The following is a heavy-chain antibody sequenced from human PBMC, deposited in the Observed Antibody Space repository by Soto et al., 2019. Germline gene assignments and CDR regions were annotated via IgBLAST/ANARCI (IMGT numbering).Heavy chain of an antibody. CDR1: GYTFTSYG. Sequence: ASVKVSCKASGYTFTSYGISWVRQAPGQGLEWMGWISAYNGNTNYAQKLQGRVTMTTDTSTSTAYMELRSLRSDDTAVYYCARITYYYDSSGYYPPDYWGQGTLVTVSS. V-gene: IGHV1-18*04. CDR2: ISAYNGNT. D-gene: IGHD3-22*01. J-gene: IGHJ4*02. CDR3: ARITYYYDSSGYYPPDY.